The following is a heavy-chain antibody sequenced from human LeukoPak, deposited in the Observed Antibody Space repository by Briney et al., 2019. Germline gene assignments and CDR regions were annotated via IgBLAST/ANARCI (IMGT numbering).Heavy chain of an antibody. CDR1: GGSISSYY. CDR2: IYYSGST. Sequence: SETLSLTCTVSGGSISSYYWSWIRQPPGKGLEWIGYIYYSGSTNYNPSLKSRVTISVDTSKNQFSLKLSSVTAADTAVYYCARAGVSHGRRIRLWLRGSDYYYYYGMDVWGQGTTVTVSS. J-gene: IGHJ6*02. V-gene: IGHV4-59*01. CDR3: ARAGVSHGRRIRLWLRGSDYYYYYGMDV. D-gene: IGHD5-18*01.